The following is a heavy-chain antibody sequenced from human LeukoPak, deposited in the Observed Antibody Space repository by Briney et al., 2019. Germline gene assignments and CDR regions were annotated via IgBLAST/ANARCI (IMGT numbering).Heavy chain of an antibody. J-gene: IGHJ6*03. CDR2: INHSGST. CDR1: GGSFSGYY. Sequence: SETLSLTCAVYGGSFSGYYWSWIRQPPGKGLEWIGEINHSGSTNYNPSLKSRVTISVDTFKNQFSLKLSSVTAADTAVYYCASSYDFWSGYYYYYMDVWGKGTTVTVSS. D-gene: IGHD3-3*01. CDR3: ASSYDFWSGYYYYYMDV. V-gene: IGHV4-34*01.